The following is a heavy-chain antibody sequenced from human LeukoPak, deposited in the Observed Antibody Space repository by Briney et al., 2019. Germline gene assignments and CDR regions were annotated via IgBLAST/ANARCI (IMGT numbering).Heavy chain of an antibody. CDR3: TSWGDTTAEYFQR. D-gene: IGHD2-21*02. V-gene: IGHV3-7*01. Sequence: GGSLRLSCAASGFTFSSHAMSWVRQAPGKGLEWAAHINPDGRDTYYVDSVKGRFTISRDNAQNSMYLQMNSLRVEDTAVYYCTSWGDTTAEYFQRWGQGTLVTVSS. CDR1: GFTFSSHA. CDR2: INPDGRDT. J-gene: IGHJ1*01.